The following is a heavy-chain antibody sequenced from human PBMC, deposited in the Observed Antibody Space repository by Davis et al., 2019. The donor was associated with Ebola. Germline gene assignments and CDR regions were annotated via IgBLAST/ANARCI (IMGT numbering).Heavy chain of an antibody. D-gene: IGHD2-2*02. J-gene: IGHJ6*04. CDR3: ARDRYCSSTSCYNYYYYGMDV. CDR2: ISSSSSTI. Sequence: PGGSLRLSCAASGFTFSSYSMNWVRQAPGKGLEWVSYISSSSSTIYYADSVKGRFTISRDNAKNSLYLQMNSLRAEDTAVYYCARDRYCSSTSCYNYYYYGMDVWGKGTTVTVSS. V-gene: IGHV3-48*01. CDR1: GFTFSSYS.